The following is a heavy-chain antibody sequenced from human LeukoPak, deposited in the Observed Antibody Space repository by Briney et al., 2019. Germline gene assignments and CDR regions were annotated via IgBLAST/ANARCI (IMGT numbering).Heavy chain of an antibody. D-gene: IGHD3-3*01. V-gene: IGHV1-18*01. CDR2: ISAYNGNT. CDR3: ASNGAFWSGYGMDV. CDR1: GYTFTSYG. Sequence: GASVKVSCKASGYTFTSYGISWVRQAPGQGLEWMGWISAYNGNTKYSQKFQGRVTITRDTSASTAYMELSSLRSEDTAVYYCASNGAFWSGYGMDVWGQGTTVTVSS. J-gene: IGHJ6*02.